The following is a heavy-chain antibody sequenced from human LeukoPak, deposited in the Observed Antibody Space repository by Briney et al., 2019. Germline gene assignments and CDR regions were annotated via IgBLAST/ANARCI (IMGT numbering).Heavy chain of an antibody. J-gene: IGHJ3*02. CDR1: GFSFDDFA. CDR3: ARDGNNWNDGVDAFDI. D-gene: IGHD1-1*01. V-gene: IGHV3-9*01. Sequence: GGSLRLSCAASGFSFDDFAMHWVRQAPGKGLEWVSGITWNGGTIDYADSVKGRFTISRDNAKNSLYLQMNSLRAEDTAVYYCARDGNNWNDGVDAFDIWGQGTMVTVSS. CDR2: ITWNGGTI.